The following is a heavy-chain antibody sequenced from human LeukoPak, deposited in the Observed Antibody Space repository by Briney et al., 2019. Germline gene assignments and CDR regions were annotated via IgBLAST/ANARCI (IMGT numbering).Heavy chain of an antibody. J-gene: IGHJ4*02. CDR3: ARDLHSGAYTFDY. CDR2: ISGSSSTI. CDR1: GFTFSTYW. D-gene: IGHD1-26*01. Sequence: GGSLRLSCAASGFTFSTYWTHWVRQAPGKGLEWVSYISGSSSTIHYADSVKGRFTVSRDSARNSLYLQMNSLRDEDTAVYYCARDLHSGAYTFDYWGQGTLVTVSS. V-gene: IGHV3-48*02.